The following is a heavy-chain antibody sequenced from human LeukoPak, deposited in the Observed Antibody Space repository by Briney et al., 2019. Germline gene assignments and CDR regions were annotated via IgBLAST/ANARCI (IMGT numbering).Heavy chain of an antibody. CDR3: ARDSGYSSSWAPFDY. CDR1: GFTFSSYE. Sequence: PGGSLRLSCAASGFTFSSYEMNWVRQAPGKGLEWVSYISSSGGTIYYADSVKGRFTISRDNAKNSLYLQMNSLRAEDTAVYYCARDSGYSSSWAPFDYWGQGTLVTVSS. CDR2: ISSSGGTI. D-gene: IGHD6-13*01. V-gene: IGHV3-48*03. J-gene: IGHJ4*02.